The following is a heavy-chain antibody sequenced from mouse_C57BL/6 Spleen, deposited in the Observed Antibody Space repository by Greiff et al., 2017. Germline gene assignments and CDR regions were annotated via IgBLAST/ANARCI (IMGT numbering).Heavy chain of an antibody. CDR1: GYSITSGYY. CDR2: ISYDGSN. Sequence: EVQLVESGPGLVKPSQSLSLTCSVTGYSITSGYYWNWIRQCPGNKLEWMGYISYDGSNNYNPSLKNRISITRDTSKNQLFLKLNSVTTEDTATYYCARVAGYYAMDYWGQGTSVTVSS. J-gene: IGHJ4*01. V-gene: IGHV3-6*01. CDR3: ARVAGYYAMDY.